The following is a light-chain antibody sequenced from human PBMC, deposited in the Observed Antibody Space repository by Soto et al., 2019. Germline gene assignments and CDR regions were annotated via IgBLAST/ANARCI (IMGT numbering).Light chain of an antibody. J-gene: IGKJ5*01. CDR1: QSVSNNY. CDR3: QQRSDSIT. V-gene: IGKV3D-20*02. Sequence: EIVLTQSPGTLSLSPGERATLSCRASQSVSNNYLAWYQQKPGQAPRLLICGASNRATGIPDRFSGSGSGADFTLTISSLEPEDFAVYYCQQRSDSITFGQGTRLEIK. CDR2: GAS.